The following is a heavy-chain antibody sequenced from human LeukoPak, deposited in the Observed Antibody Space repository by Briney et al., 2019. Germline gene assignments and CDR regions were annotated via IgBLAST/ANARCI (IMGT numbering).Heavy chain of an antibody. CDR1: EFVFHDYS. CDR2: TNWNAGST. J-gene: IGHJ4*02. D-gene: IGHD3-22*01. V-gene: IGHV3-20*04. CDR3: ARDYYDSSGLDY. Sequence: GGSLRLSCVGSEFVFHDYSMTWVRQAPGKGLEWVSGTNWNAGSTAYADSVKGRFIISRDNAQNSLYLQMNSLRAEDTAVYYCARDYYDSSGLDYWGQGTLVTVSS.